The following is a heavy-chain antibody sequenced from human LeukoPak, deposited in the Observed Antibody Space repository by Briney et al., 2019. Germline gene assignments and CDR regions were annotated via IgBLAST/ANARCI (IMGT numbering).Heavy chain of an antibody. V-gene: IGHV6-1*01. CDR2: TYYRSKWYN. Sequence: SQTLSLTCAISGDSFSSNSVAWNWIRQSPSRGLEWLGRTYYRSKWYNDYAVSVKSRITINPDTSKNQFSLQLNSVTPDDTAVYYCSRDRTAWFDFDYWGQGTLVTVSS. J-gene: IGHJ4*02. D-gene: IGHD1-14*01. CDR1: GDSFSSNSVA. CDR3: SRDRTAWFDFDY.